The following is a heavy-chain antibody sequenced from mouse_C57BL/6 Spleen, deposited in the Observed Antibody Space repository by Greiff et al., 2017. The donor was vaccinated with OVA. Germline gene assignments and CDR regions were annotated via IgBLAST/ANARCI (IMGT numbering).Heavy chain of an antibody. V-gene: IGHV1-64*01. J-gene: IGHJ2*01. CDR2: IHPNSGST. Sequence: VQLQQPGAELVKPGASVKLSCKASGYTFTSYWMLWVKQRPGQGLEWIGMIHPNSGSTNYNEKFKSKATLTVDKSSSTAYMQLSSLTSEDSAVYYCARSDGNYLDYWGQGTTLTVSS. CDR3: ARSDGNYLDY. CDR1: GYTFTSYW. D-gene: IGHD2-1*01.